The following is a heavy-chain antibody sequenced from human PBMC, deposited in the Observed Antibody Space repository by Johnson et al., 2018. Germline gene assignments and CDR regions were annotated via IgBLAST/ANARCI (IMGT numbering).Heavy chain of an antibody. CDR3: ARRNNWDAFDI. D-gene: IGHD1-20*01. Sequence: QVQLVQSGAEVKKPGASVKVSCKASGYTFTYYDINWVRQATGQGLEWMGWMNPNSGNTGYAQKFQGRVIMTRYTSISTAYMELSSLRSEDTAVYYWARRNNWDAFDIWGQGTMVTVSS. CDR2: MNPNSGNT. V-gene: IGHV1-8*01. CDR1: GYTFTYYD. J-gene: IGHJ3*02.